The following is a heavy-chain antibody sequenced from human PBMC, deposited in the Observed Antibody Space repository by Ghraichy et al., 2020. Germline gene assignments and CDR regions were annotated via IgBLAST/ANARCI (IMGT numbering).Heavy chain of an antibody. V-gene: IGHV3-23*01. J-gene: IGHJ3*02. D-gene: IGHD3-3*01. Sequence: GSLRLSCAASGFSFSSYVISWVRQAPGEGLEWVSAISGSDSTYYADSVKGRFTISRDNSKNTLYLQMNSLRAEDTAVYYCAKDQGYYDFWNGWGKTDAFDIWGQGTMVTVSS. CDR2: ISGSDST. CDR1: GFSFSSYV. CDR3: AKDQGYYDFWNGWGKTDAFDI.